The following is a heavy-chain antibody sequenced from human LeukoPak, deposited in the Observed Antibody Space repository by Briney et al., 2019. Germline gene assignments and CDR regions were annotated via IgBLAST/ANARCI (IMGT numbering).Heavy chain of an antibody. D-gene: IGHD1-26*01. J-gene: IGHJ6*02. CDR1: GFTFSSSA. CDR2: ISISGGST. CDR3: AKEVGPAGYFYGMDV. Sequence: GGSLRLSCAASGFTFSSSAMNWVRQAPGKGLEWVSTISISGGSTYYADSVKGRFTISRDNSKNTLYLQINSLRAEDTALYYCAKEVGPAGYFYGMDVWGQGTTVTVSS. V-gene: IGHV3-23*01.